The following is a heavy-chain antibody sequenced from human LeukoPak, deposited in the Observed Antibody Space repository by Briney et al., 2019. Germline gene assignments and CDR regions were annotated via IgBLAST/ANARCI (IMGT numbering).Heavy chain of an antibody. CDR1: VFTFGDFA. V-gene: IGHV3-9*01. J-gene: IGHJ4*02. D-gene: IGHD1-26*01. CDR3: ARDHGARWELRY. CDR2: ISWNSDNI. Sequence: PGGSLRLSCAASVFTFGDFAMHWVRQPPGRGLEWVSGISWNSDNIGYVDSVEGRFTISRDNAKNSLYLQMNSLRAEDTALYYCARDHGARWELRYWGQGTLVTVSS.